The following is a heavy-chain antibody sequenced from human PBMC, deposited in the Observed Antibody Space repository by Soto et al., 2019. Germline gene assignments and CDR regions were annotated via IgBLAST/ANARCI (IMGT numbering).Heavy chain of an antibody. CDR3: ARDMRFLEWLPSLDY. Sequence: GASVKVSCKASGYTFTSYGISWVRQAPGQGLEWMGWISAYNGNTNYAQKLQGRVTMTTDTSTSTAYMELRSLRSDDTAVYYCARDMRFLEWLPSLDYWGQGTLVTVSS. V-gene: IGHV1-18*01. CDR2: ISAYNGNT. J-gene: IGHJ4*02. CDR1: GYTFTSYG. D-gene: IGHD3-3*01.